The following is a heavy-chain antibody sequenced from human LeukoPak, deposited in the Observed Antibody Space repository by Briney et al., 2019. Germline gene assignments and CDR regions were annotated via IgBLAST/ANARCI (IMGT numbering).Heavy chain of an antibody. D-gene: IGHD5-24*01. CDR2: IKNKTDGGTT. CDR1: GFTFSNAW. Sequence: GGSLRLSCAASGFTFSNAWMSWVRQAPGKGPEWVGRIKNKTDGGTTDYAAPVKGRFTISRDDSKNTLYLQMNSLKTEDTAVYYCTTDRPSVEMATPPYYWGQGTLVTVSS. CDR3: TTDRPSVEMATPPYY. V-gene: IGHV3-15*01. J-gene: IGHJ4*02.